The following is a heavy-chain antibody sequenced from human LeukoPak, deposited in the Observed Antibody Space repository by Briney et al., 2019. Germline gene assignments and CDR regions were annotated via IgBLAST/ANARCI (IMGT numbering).Heavy chain of an antibody. CDR3: ARGGYYGSGSPHDMDV. CDR2: INPNGGGT. J-gene: IGHJ6*03. D-gene: IGHD3-10*01. CDR1: GYTFTGYY. V-gene: IGHV1-2*02. Sequence: ASVKVSCKASGYTFTGYYMHWVRQAPGQGLEWMGWINPNGGGTNYAEKFQGRVTMTRDTYIRPAYMELSRLRSDEPAVYYCARGGYYGSGSPHDMDVWGKGTTVTISS.